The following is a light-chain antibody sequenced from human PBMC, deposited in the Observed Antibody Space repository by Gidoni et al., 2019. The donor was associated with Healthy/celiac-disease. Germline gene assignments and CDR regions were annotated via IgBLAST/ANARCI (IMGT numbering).Light chain of an antibody. V-gene: IGKV3-20*01. CDR2: GAS. CDR3: QQYGSSPYS. Sequence: DIVLTQSRGTLSLSPGERATVSCRASQSVSSSYLAWYQQKPGQAPRLLIYGASSRATGIPDRFSGSGSGTDFTLTISRLEPEDFAVYYCQQYGSSPYSFGQGTKLEIK. J-gene: IGKJ2*03. CDR1: QSVSSSY.